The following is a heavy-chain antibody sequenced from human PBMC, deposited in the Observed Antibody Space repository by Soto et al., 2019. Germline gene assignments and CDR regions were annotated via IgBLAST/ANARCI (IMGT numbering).Heavy chain of an antibody. Sequence: GASVKVSCKASGYTFTSYAMHWVRQAPGQRLEWMGWINAGNGNTKYSQKFQGRVTITRDTSASTAYMELSSLRSEDTAVYYCARDSEGGGSGSYYNYYYYGMDVWGQGTTVTVSS. V-gene: IGHV1-3*01. D-gene: IGHD3-10*01. J-gene: IGHJ6*02. CDR1: GYTFTSYA. CDR3: ARDSEGGGSGSYYNYYYYGMDV. CDR2: INAGNGNT.